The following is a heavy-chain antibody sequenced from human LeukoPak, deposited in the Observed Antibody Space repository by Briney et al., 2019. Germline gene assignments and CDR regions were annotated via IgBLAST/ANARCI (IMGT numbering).Heavy chain of an antibody. D-gene: IGHD1-26*01. Sequence: GGSLRLSCAASGFTFSNYGMHWVREAPGKGLEWVAVISFDGSNKYYADSVKGRFTISRDNSKNTLYLQMNSLRAEDTAVYYCAKSIVGATGDAFDIWGQGTMVTVSS. CDR3: AKSIVGATGDAFDI. V-gene: IGHV3-30*18. J-gene: IGHJ3*02. CDR1: GFTFSNYG. CDR2: ISFDGSNK.